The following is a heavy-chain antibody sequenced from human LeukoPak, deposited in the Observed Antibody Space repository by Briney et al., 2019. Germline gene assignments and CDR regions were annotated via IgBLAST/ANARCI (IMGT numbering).Heavy chain of an antibody. V-gene: IGHV4-34*01. Sequence: PSETLSLTCAVYGGSFSGYYWSWIRQPPGKGLEWIGEINHSGSTNYNPSLKSRVTISVDTSKNQFSLKLSSVTAADTAAYYCARVLGYSYGYEDWGQGTLVTVSS. CDR1: GGSFSGYY. CDR2: INHSGST. CDR3: ARVLGYSYGYED. D-gene: IGHD5-18*01. J-gene: IGHJ4*02.